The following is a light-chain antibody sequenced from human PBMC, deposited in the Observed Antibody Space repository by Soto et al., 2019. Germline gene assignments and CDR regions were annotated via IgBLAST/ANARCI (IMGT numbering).Light chain of an antibody. V-gene: IGKV3-15*01. CDR1: QSVSSN. CDR2: GAS. J-gene: IGKJ1*01. Sequence: EIGMTQSPATLSVSPGERGTLSCRASQSVSSNLAWYQQKPGQAPRLLIYGASTRATGIPARFSGSRSGTEFTLTISSLQSEDFAVYYCQQYNNWPWTFGQGTKVEIK. CDR3: QQYNNWPWT.